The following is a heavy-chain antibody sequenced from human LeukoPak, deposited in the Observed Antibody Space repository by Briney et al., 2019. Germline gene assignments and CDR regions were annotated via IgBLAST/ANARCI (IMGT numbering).Heavy chain of an antibody. CDR2: INPNSGGT. D-gene: IGHD2-15*01. CDR1: GYXFTGYY. CDR3: AREGYCRGGSCLDY. V-gene: IGHV1-2*02. J-gene: IGHJ4*02. Sequence: ASVKVSCKASGYXFTGYYIHWVRQAPGQGLEWMGWINPNSGGTNYAQQFQGRVTMTRDTSISTYYMELSRLISDDTAVYYCAREGYCRGGSCLDYWGQGALVTVSS.